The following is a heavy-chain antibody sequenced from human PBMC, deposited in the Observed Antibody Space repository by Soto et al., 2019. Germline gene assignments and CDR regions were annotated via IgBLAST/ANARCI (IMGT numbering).Heavy chain of an antibody. V-gene: IGHV3-64*01. D-gene: IGHD3-9*01. CDR2: ISSNGGST. CDR1: GVTFNSYA. Sequence: GWSLGLSCAASGVTFNSYAMHWVRQAPGKGLEYVSAISSNGGSTYYANSVKGRFTISRDNSKNTLYLQMGSLRAEDMAVYYCARDGVSDYDILTGYYNPYYYYMDVWGKGTTVTVSS. CDR3: ARDGVSDYDILTGYYNPYYYYMDV. J-gene: IGHJ6*03.